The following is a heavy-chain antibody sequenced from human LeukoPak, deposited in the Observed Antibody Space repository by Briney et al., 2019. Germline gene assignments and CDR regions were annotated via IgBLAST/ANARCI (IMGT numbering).Heavy chain of an antibody. Sequence: SETLSLTCAVSGGSVSSSNWWSWVRQTPGKGLEWIGEISESGSTNYNPSLKSRVTMSVDKSKNQFSLKLTSLTDADTAVYYCTKLLFYGDSNEYYFDYWGQGTLVLVSS. D-gene: IGHD4-17*01. CDR3: TKLLFYGDSNEYYFDY. CDR2: ISESGST. V-gene: IGHV4-4*02. CDR1: GGSVSSSNW. J-gene: IGHJ4*02.